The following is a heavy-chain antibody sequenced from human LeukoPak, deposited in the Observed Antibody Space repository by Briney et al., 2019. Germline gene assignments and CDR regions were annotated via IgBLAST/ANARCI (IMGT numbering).Heavy chain of an antibody. D-gene: IGHD3-9*01. Sequence: PGASLRLSCVASGFTFSNCDMSWVRQAPGKGLEWVAAITGSGTNTYYADSLKGRFTISRDNSKNTVFLQMNSLRHEDTAIYYCVIWGDYDVLTGYYVPDYWGQGTLVTVSS. CDR2: ITGSGTNT. V-gene: IGHV3-23*01. CDR3: VIWGDYDVLTGYYVPDY. CDR1: GFTFSNCD. J-gene: IGHJ4*02.